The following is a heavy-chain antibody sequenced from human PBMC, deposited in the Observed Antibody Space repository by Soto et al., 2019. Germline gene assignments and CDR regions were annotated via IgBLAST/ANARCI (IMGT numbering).Heavy chain of an antibody. Sequence: SVKVSCKASGGTFSSYAISWVRQAPGQGLEWMGGIIPIFGTANYAQKFQGRVTITADESTSTAYMELSSLSSEDTAVYYCARAVYCTTANCWDDFHYYNIDVWGQGTAVTVSS. D-gene: IGHD2-8*01. CDR3: ARAVYCTTANCWDDFHYYNIDV. CDR2: IIPIFGTA. CDR1: GGTFSSYA. J-gene: IGHJ6*02. V-gene: IGHV1-69*13.